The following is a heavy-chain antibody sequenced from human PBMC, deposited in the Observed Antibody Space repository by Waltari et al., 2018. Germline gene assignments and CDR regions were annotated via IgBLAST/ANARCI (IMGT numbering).Heavy chain of an antibody. D-gene: IGHD5-18*01. Sequence: QVQLQESGPGLVKPSETLSLTCTVSGGSISGYYWSWIRQPAGKGLVWIGQIYTSGSTTYNCSLNMRFTMSVDTSKNQVLLKLSSVTAADTAVYYCARDLGGYSYAFHIWGQGTMVTVSS. CDR3: ARDLGGYSYAFHI. CDR1: GGSISGYY. V-gene: IGHV4-4*07. CDR2: IYTSGST. J-gene: IGHJ3*02.